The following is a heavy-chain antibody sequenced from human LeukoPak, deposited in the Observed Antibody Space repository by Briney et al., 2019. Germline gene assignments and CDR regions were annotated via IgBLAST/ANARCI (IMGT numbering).Heavy chain of an antibody. J-gene: IGHJ3*02. V-gene: IGHV3-64*01. CDR2: ISSNGGST. Sequence: GGSLRLSCAASGFTFSSYAMHWVRQAPGKGLEYVSAISSNGGSTYYANSVKGRFTISRDNSKNTLYLQMGSLRAEDMAVYYCARGATRDDAFDIWGQETMVTVSS. CDR1: GFTFSSYA. CDR3: ARGATRDDAFDI.